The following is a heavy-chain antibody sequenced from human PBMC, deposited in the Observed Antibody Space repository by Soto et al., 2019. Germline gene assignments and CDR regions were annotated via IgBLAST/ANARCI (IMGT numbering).Heavy chain of an antibody. J-gene: IGHJ4*02. CDR2: MNSDGSNT. V-gene: IGHV3-74*01. CDR1: GFTFSNYW. CDR3: ANAPAIVLVPAALGGDY. D-gene: IGHD2-2*01. Sequence: EVQLVESGGALVQPGGSLRLSCAASGFTFSNYWMHWVRQAPGKGLVWISRMNSDGSNTVYADAVKGRFTISRDNAKNTLYLQMNSLRVEDTAVYYCANAPAIVLVPAALGGDYWGQGTLVTVSS.